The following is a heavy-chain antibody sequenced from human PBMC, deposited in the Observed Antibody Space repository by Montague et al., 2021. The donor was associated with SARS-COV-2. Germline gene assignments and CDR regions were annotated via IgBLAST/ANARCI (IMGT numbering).Heavy chain of an antibody. V-gene: IGHV3-48*03. CDR3: ARDLGSSNSDY. CDR1: GLTFSNYD. Sequence: SLRLSCAASGLTFSNYDMNWVRQAPGKGPEWISYISTSAYATSYAGSVKGRFTISRDNAKNSLYLQMNSLRADDTAVYFCARDLGSSNSDYWGQGTLVTVSS. CDR2: ISTSAYAT. J-gene: IGHJ4*02. D-gene: IGHD2-15*01.